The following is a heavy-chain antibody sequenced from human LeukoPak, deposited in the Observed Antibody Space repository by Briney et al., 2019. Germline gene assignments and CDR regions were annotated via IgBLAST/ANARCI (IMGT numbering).Heavy chain of an antibody. CDR3: ASPRITANSFDS. CDR2: INSDGSST. V-gene: IGHV3-74*01. J-gene: IGHJ4*02. D-gene: IGHD3-10*01. CDR1: GFTFSSYW. Sequence: GGSLRLSCAASGFTFSSYWMHWVRQAPGKGLPWVSRINSDGSSTSYADSVKGRFTISRDNAKNTLYLQMNSLRAEDTAVYYCASPRITANSFDSWGQGTLVTVSS.